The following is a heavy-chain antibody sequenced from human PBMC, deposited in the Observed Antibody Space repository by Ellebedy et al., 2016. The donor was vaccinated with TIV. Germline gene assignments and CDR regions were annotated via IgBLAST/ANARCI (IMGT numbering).Heavy chain of an antibody. CDR1: GYTFTTFA. D-gene: IGHD2-15*01. CDR3: ARDPLGYCSGGSCTNNWFDP. J-gene: IGHJ5*02. V-gene: IGHV1-3*01. Sequence: AASVKVSCKASGYTFTTFAIHWVRQAPGQSPEWMGWINVADANTKYSQKFQDRVTFTRDTSANTVYMHLSSLRSEDSAVYYCARDPLGYCSGGSCTNNWFDPWGQGTLVTVSS. CDR2: INVADANT.